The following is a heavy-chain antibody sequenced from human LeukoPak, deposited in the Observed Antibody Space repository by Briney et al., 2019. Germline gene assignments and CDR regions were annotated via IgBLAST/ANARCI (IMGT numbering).Heavy chain of an antibody. J-gene: IGHJ4*02. D-gene: IGHD3-10*01. CDR3: AKDITPYFDGSGGYFDY. CDR2: ISSSSSYI. V-gene: IGHV3-21*04. CDR1: GFTFSSYS. Sequence: GGSLRLSCAASGFTFSSYSMNWVRQAPGKGLEWVSSISSSSSYIYYADSVKGRFTISRDNAKNSLYLQMNSLRADDTALYYCAKDITPYFDGSGGYFDYWGQGTLVTVSS.